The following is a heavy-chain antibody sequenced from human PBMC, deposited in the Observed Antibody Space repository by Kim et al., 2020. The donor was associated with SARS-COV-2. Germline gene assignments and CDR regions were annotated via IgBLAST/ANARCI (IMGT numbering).Heavy chain of an antibody. CDR1: GGSISSGGYY. J-gene: IGHJ6*02. V-gene: IGHV4-31*03. D-gene: IGHD3-10*01. Sequence: SETLSLTCTVSGGSISSGGYYWSWIRQHPGKGLEWIGYIYYSGSTYYNPSLKSRVTISVDTSKNQFSLKLSSLTAADTVVYYCARERITMVRGPSYYGMDVWDQGTTFTVSS. CDR2: IYYSGST. CDR3: ARERITMVRGPSYYGMDV.